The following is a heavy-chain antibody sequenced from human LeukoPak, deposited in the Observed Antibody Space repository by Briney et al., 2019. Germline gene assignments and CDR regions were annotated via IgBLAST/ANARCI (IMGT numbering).Heavy chain of an antibody. CDR2: IYYSGST. Sequence: SETLSLTCTVSGGSISSSSYYWGWIRQPPGKGLEWIESIYYSGSTYYNPSLKSRVTISVDTSKNQFSLKLSSVTAADTAVYYCARGDTYYGGAWFDPWGQGTLVTVSS. V-gene: IGHV4-39*07. J-gene: IGHJ5*02. CDR1: GGSISSSSYY. CDR3: ARGDTYYGGAWFDP. D-gene: IGHD4-23*01.